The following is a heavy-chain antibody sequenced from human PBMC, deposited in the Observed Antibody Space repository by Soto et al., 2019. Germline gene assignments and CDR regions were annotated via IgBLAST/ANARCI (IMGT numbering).Heavy chain of an antibody. V-gene: IGHV3-74*01. CDR2: INTDGSST. CDR1: GFTFSNYW. CDR3: AKDVYYGASDF. D-gene: IGHD3-10*01. Sequence: EVQLVESGGGLVHPGGSLRLSCVASGFTFSNYWMHWVRQLPGKGLEWIARINTDGSSTGYAASVRGRFTIFRDNAKSMLYVQMNSLRAEDTAVYYCAKDVYYGASDFWGQGALVNVSS. J-gene: IGHJ4*02.